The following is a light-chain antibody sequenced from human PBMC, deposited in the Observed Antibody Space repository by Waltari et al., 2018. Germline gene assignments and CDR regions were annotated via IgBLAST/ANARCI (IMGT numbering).Light chain of an antibody. CDR2: EFS. Sequence: APPQPASVSWSSGQVITTSSPGTRTLRWADHLVSWYQQHPGKAPKLMIYEFSKRPSGVSNRFSGSKSGDTASLTISGLQAEDEADYYCCSYAGHTTWVFGGGTKLTVL. V-gene: IGLV2-23*02. CDR1: RTLRWADHL. J-gene: IGLJ3*02. CDR3: CSYAGHTTWV.